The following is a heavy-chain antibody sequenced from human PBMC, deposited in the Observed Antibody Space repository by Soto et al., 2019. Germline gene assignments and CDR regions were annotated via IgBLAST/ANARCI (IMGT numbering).Heavy chain of an antibody. J-gene: IGHJ4*02. CDR1: GFTFSSYG. V-gene: IGHV3-30*18. CDR3: AKQGDSSGYYFGGRAVRTPAYFDY. D-gene: IGHD3-22*01. CDR2: ISYDGSNK. Sequence: PGVSLRLSCAASGFTFSSYGMHWVRQAPGKGLEWVAVISYDGSNKYYADSVKGRFTISRDNSKNTLYLQMNSLRAEDTAVYYCAKQGDSSGYYFGGRAVRTPAYFDYWGQGTLVTVSS.